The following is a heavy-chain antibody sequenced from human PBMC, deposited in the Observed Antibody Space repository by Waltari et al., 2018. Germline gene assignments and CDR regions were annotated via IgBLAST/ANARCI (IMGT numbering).Heavy chain of an antibody. D-gene: IGHD6-19*01. J-gene: IGHJ4*02. CDR1: GYTLTELS. CDR2: FDPEDGET. CDR3: ATVQVAGTHHVRRGFDY. V-gene: IGHV1-24*01. Sequence: QVQLVQSGAEVKKPGASVKVSCKVSGYTLTELSMHWVRQAPGKGLGGMGGFDPEDGETSYAQKVQGRVTMTEDTSTDTAYMELSSLRSEDTAVYYCATVQVAGTHHVRRGFDYWGQGTLVTVSS.